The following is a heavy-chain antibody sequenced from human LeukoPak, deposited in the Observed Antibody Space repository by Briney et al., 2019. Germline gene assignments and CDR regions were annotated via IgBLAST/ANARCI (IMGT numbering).Heavy chain of an antibody. J-gene: IGHJ6*02. V-gene: IGHV4-30-4*01. Sequence: SQTLSLTCTVSGGSISSGDYYWKWIRQPPGKGLGWIGYIYYSGSTFYNPSLKSRVTISLNTPKNQVFLKLTSVTAADTAVYYCASSYGMDVWGQGTTVTVSS. CDR1: GGSISSGDYY. CDR2: IYYSGST. CDR3: ASSYGMDV.